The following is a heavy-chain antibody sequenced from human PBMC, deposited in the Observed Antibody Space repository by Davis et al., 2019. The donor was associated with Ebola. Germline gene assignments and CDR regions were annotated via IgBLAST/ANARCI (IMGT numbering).Heavy chain of an antibody. CDR1: GGSFSGYY. D-gene: IGHD6-19*01. V-gene: IGHV4-34*01. CDR2: INHSGST. Sequence: PSETLSLTCAVYGGSFSGYYWSWIRQPQGKGLEWIGEINHSGSTNYNPSLKSRVTISVDTSKNQFSLKLSSVTAADTAVYYCAREGYSSGWYRNYFDYWGQGTLVTVSS. CDR3: AREGYSSGWYRNYFDY. J-gene: IGHJ4*02.